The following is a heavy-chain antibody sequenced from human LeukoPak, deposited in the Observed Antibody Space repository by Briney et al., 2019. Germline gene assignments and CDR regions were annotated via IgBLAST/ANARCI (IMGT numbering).Heavy chain of an antibody. Sequence: ASETLSLTCAVYGGSFSGYYWSWLRQPPGKGLEWIGEINHSGSTNYNPSLKSRVTISVDTSKNQFSLKLSSVTAADTAVYYCARAFRQRYFDWLRVGYFDYWGQGTLVTVSS. V-gene: IGHV4-34*01. CDR2: INHSGST. J-gene: IGHJ4*02. CDR3: ARAFRQRYFDWLRVGYFDY. D-gene: IGHD3-9*01. CDR1: GGSFSGYY.